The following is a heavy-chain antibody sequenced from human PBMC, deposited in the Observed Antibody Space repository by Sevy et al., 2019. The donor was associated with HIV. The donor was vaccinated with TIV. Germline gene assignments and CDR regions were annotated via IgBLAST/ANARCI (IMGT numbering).Heavy chain of an antibody. J-gene: IGHJ4*02. Sequence: SETLSLTCTVSGGSITSLYWNWIRQPPGKGLEWIANIYYNGHINYNPSLKSRLTLTLDTSKNQFSLRLSSVTAADTAMYYCAGENAWGRGYSWGQGTLFTVSS. CDR2: IYYNGHI. CDR1: GGSITSLY. CDR3: AGENAWGRGYS. D-gene: IGHD1-26*01. V-gene: IGHV4-59*08.